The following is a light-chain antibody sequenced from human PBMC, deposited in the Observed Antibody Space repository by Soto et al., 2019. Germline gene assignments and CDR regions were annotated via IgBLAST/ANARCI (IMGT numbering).Light chain of an antibody. CDR3: GTWDSSLSAYV. Sequence: QSVLTQPPSVSAAPGQKVTISCSGSSSNIGNNYVSWYQQLPGTAPKLLIYDNNKRPSGIPDRFSGSKSGTSATLGITGLQTGDEADYDCGTWDSSLSAYVFGTGTRSPS. V-gene: IGLV1-51*01. CDR2: DNN. CDR1: SSNIGNNY. J-gene: IGLJ1*01.